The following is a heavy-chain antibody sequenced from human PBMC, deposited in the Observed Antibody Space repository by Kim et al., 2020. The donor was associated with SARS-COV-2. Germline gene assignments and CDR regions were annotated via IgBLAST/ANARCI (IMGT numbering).Heavy chain of an antibody. V-gene: IGHV4-59*01. CDR1: GGSISSYY. CDR3: ARDLRGHGRYFY. Sequence: SETLSLTCTVSGGSISSYYWSWIRQPPGKGLEWIGYIYYSGSTNYNPSLKSRVTISVDTSKNQFSLKLSSVTAADTAVYYCARDLRGHGRYFYWGQGTLVTVSS. J-gene: IGHJ4*02. D-gene: IGHD1-20*01. CDR2: IYYSGST.